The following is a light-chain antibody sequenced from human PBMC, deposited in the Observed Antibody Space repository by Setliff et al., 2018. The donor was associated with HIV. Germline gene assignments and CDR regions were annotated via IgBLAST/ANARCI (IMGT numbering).Light chain of an antibody. CDR2: DVS. J-gene: IGLJ1*01. CDR1: SSDVGGYNY. CDR3: CSYAGSPPYV. V-gene: IGLV2-11*01. Sequence: QSALAQPRSVSGSPGQSVTISCTGTSSDVGGYNYVSWYQQHPGKAPKLMIYDVSKRPSGVPDRFSGSKSGNTASLTISGLQAEDEADYYCCSYAGSPPYVFGTGTKATVL.